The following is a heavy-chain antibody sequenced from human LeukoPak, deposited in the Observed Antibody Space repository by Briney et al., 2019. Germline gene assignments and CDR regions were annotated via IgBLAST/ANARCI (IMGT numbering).Heavy chain of an antibody. Sequence: QPGGSLRLSCAASGFTFSTFGMSWVRRAPGKGPEWVSGITGSGATTYYADSVKGRFTISRDNSKNTLYLQVNSLRAEDTAVYYCAKDFSWAPSSHFDYWGQGTLVTVSS. D-gene: IGHD1-26*01. V-gene: IGHV3-23*01. CDR3: AKDFSWAPSSHFDY. CDR1: GFTFSTFG. CDR2: ITGSGATT. J-gene: IGHJ4*02.